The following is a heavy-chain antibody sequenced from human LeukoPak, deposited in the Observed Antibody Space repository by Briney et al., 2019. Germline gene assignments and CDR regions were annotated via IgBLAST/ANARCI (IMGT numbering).Heavy chain of an antibody. D-gene: IGHD2-2*01. Sequence: ASVKVSCKASGYTFTGYYMHWVRQAPGQGLEWMGWIHPNSGGTNYAQKFQGRVTMTRDTSISTAYMELSRLRSDDTAVYYCARGLGCSSTSCSVNWFDPWGQGTLVTVSS. CDR2: IHPNSGGT. V-gene: IGHV1-2*02. CDR1: GYTFTGYY. J-gene: IGHJ5*02. CDR3: ARGLGCSSTSCSVNWFDP.